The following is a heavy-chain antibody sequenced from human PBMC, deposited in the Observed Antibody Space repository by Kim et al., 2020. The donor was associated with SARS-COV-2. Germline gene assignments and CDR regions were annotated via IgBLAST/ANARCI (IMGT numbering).Heavy chain of an antibody. CDR3: AKDRRYYDFWSGYLKGGPPAYYYYYYGMDV. V-gene: IGHV3-30*18. J-gene: IGHJ6*02. D-gene: IGHD3-3*01. CDR2: ISYDGSNK. CDR1: GFTFSSYG. Sequence: SLRLSCAASGFTFSSYGMHWVRQAPGKGLEWVAVISYDGSNKYYADSVKGRFTISRDNSKNTLYLQMNSLRAEDTAVYYCAKDRRYYDFWSGYLKGGPPAYYYYYYGMDVWGQGTTVTVSS.